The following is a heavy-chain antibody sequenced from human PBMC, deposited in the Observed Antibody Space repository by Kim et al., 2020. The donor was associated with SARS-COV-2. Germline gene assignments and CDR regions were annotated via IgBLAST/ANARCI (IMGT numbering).Heavy chain of an antibody. V-gene: IGHV3-30*04. CDR1: GFTFSIYY. J-gene: IGHJ4*02. CDR2: ISHDGWKK. D-gene: IGHD4-17*01. Sequence: GGSLRLSCAASGFTFSIYYMHWVRQAPGKGLEWLAVISHDGWKKNYADSLKGRFTISRDNSENTLFLEINGLGVDDTAVYYCAKDSSLGHSGDKGGTFDKWGQGTQVTVSS. CDR3: AKDSSLGHSGDKGGTFDK.